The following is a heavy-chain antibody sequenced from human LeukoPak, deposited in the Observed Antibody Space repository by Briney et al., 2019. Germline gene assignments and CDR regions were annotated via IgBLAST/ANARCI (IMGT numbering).Heavy chain of an antibody. D-gene: IGHD4-17*01. V-gene: IGHV3-7*01. CDR1: GFTFSNYW. Sequence: PGGSLRLSCVASGFTFSNYWMSWVRQASGKGLEWVANIKQAGNEKYYVDSVKGRFTISRDNAKNSLYLQVDSLRAEDTAVYYCARLNDYGDYSLDYWGQGTLVTVSS. CDR3: ARLNDYGDYSLDY. J-gene: IGHJ4*02. CDR2: IKQAGNEK.